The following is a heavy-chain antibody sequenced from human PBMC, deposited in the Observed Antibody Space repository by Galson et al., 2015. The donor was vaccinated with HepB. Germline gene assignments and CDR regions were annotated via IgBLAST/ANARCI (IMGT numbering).Heavy chain of an antibody. CDR1: GFTFSTYW. V-gene: IGHV3-7*01. CDR3: AVGGDASGDRPMDY. D-gene: IGHD3-16*01. Sequence: SLRLSCAASGFTFSTYWMNWVRQAPGKGLEWVANINQDGSENDFVDSVKGRFTISRDNAKNSMYLQMNSLRAEDTAVYYCAVGGDASGDRPMDYWGQGTLVTVSS. CDR2: INQDGSEN. J-gene: IGHJ4*02.